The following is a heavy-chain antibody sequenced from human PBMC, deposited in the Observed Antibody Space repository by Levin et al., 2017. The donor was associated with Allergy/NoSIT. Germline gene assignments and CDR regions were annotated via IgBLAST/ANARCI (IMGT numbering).Heavy chain of an antibody. J-gene: IGHJ4*02. D-gene: IGHD3-16*01. CDR1: GFTFSSYS. V-gene: IGHV3-48*02. CDR2: ISSSSSTI. CDR3: ARAYVAQLDY. Sequence: AASVKVSCAASGFTFSSYSMNWVRQAPGKGLEWVSYISSSSSTIYYADSVKGRFTISRDNAKNSLYLQMNSLRDEDTAVYYCARAYVAQLDYWGQGTLVTVSS.